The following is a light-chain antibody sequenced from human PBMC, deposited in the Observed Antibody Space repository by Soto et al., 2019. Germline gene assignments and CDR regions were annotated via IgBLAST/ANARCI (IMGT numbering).Light chain of an antibody. CDR1: GSNIGSNA. Sequence: QSVLTQPPSASGTPGQRVTFSCSGSGSNIGSNAVNWYQQLPGTAPKLLIYFNTQRPSGVPDRFSGSRSGNTASLTVSGLQAEDEAVYYCTSYGGTNVTYVFGAGTKVTVL. J-gene: IGLJ1*01. V-gene: IGLV1-44*01. CDR3: TSYGGTNVTYV. CDR2: FNT.